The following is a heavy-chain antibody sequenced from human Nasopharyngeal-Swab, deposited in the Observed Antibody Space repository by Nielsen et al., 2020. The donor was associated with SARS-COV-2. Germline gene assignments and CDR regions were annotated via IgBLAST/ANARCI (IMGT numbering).Heavy chain of an antibody. V-gene: IGHV3-23*01. Sequence: GESLKISCAASGFTFSSYAMSWVRQAPGKGLEWVSAISGSGGSTYYADSVKGRFTISRDNSKNTLYLQMNSLRAEDTAVYYCTRGLHGIDYWGQGTLVTVSS. D-gene: IGHD2-15*01. CDR2: ISGSGGST. CDR3: TRGLHGIDY. J-gene: IGHJ4*02. CDR1: GFTFSSYA.